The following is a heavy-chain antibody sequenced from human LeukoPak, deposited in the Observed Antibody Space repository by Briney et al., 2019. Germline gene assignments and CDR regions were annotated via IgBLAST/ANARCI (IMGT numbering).Heavy chain of an antibody. Sequence: ASVKVSCKASGYTFTGYYMHWVRQAPGQGLEWMGWINPNSGGTNYAQKFQGRVTMTRDTSISTAYMELSRLRSDDTAVYYCARVSDRGARYSSSWARFDPWGQGTLVTVSS. CDR3: ARVSDRGARYSSSWARFDP. D-gene: IGHD6-13*01. CDR1: GYTFTGYY. CDR2: INPNSGGT. J-gene: IGHJ5*02. V-gene: IGHV1-2*02.